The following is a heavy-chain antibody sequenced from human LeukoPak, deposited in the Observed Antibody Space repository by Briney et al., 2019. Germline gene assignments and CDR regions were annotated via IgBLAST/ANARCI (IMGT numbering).Heavy chain of an antibody. V-gene: IGHV3-48*03. CDR1: GFTFSSYE. CDR3: ASAPYYLSGYFDY. CDR2: ISSCGSTI. J-gene: IGHJ4*01. D-gene: IGHD3-10*01. Sequence: GGSLRLSCAASGFTFSSYEMNWVRQAPGKGLEWVSYISSCGSTIYYADSLKGRFTISRDNAKNSLYLQMNSLRAEDTAVYYCASAPYYLSGYFDYCGQGTLVTVSS.